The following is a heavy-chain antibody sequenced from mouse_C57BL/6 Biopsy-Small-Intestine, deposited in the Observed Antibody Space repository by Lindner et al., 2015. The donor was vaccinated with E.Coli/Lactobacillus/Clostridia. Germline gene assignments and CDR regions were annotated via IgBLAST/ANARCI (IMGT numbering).Heavy chain of an antibody. CDR3: ARGAYGNPWFAY. CDR2: IYPGDGDT. J-gene: IGHJ3*01. D-gene: IGHD2-1*01. V-gene: IGHV1-82*01. CDR1: GYAFSGSW. Sequence: VQLQESGPELVKPGASVKISCKASGYAFSGSWMNWVKQRPGKGLEWIGRIYPGDGDTNYDGKFKDKATLTADKSSNTAYMQLSSLTSEDSAVYFCARGAYGNPWFAYWGQGTLVTVSA.